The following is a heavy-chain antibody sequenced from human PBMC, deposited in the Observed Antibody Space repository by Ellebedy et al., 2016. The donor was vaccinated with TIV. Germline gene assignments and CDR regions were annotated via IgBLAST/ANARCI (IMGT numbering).Heavy chain of an antibody. Sequence: MPSETLSLTCTVSGGSISSYYWSWIRQPPGKGLEWIGYIYYSGCTNYNPSLKSRVTISLDTSKNQFSLKLSSVTAADTAVYYCARGGDYDILTGYYYYGMDVWGQGTTVTVAS. CDR1: GGSISSYY. CDR2: IYYSGCT. J-gene: IGHJ6*02. D-gene: IGHD3-9*01. V-gene: IGHV4-59*01. CDR3: ARGGDYDILTGYYYYGMDV.